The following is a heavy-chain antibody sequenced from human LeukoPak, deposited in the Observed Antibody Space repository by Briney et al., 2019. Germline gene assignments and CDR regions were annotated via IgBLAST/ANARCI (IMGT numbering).Heavy chain of an antibody. CDR1: VLTSDHYV. J-gene: IGHJ3*02. CDR3: AKGTTMYAFDI. V-gene: IGHV3-43*02. CDR2: ISGDGGST. Sequence: GESLRLSCAPSVLTSDHYVMHWLRQAPGKGLDWVSPISGDGGSTYYADSVKGLLTISRDNSKNSLYLQMNSLTTEDTALYFCAKGTTMYAFDIWGQGTMVTVSS. D-gene: IGHD1-1*01.